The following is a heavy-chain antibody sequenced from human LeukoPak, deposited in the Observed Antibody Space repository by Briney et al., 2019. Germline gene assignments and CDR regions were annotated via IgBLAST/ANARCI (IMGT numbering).Heavy chain of an antibody. J-gene: IGHJ5*02. CDR1: GYTFIGYY. Sequence: GASLKVSCKASGYTFIGYYMHWVRQAPGQGLEWMGRINPSTGGTNSAQKFQGRVTMTRDTSISAAYMELSRLTSDDTAIYYCARGQLYGDYNYFDPWGQGTLVTVSS. V-gene: IGHV1-2*06. D-gene: IGHD4-17*01. CDR3: ARGQLYGDYNYFDP. CDR2: INPSTGGT.